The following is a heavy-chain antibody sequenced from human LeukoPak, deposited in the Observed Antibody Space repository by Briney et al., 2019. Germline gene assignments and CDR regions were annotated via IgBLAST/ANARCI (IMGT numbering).Heavy chain of an antibody. CDR2: INPNSGGT. Sequence: ASVKVSCKASGYTFTGYYMHWVRQAPGQGLEWMGWINPNSGGTNYAQKFQGRVTMTRDTSISTAYMELSRLRSDDTAVYYCAREFRRITMVRGAISYWGQGTLVTVSS. V-gene: IGHV1-2*02. CDR1: GYTFTGYY. D-gene: IGHD3-10*01. J-gene: IGHJ4*02. CDR3: AREFRRITMVRGAISY.